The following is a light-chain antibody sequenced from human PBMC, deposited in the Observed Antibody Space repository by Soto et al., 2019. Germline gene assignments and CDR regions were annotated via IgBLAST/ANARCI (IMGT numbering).Light chain of an antibody. J-gene: IGKJ4*01. Sequence: PGERVTLSCRASQSVSSNYLTWYQQKPGQAPSLLIYGASTRATSIPARFSGSGSGTDFTLTISSLQPEDFAIYYCQQDYNLPRLTFGGGTKVEIK. CDR2: GAS. CDR3: QQDYNLPRLT. CDR1: QSVSSNY. V-gene: IGKV3D-7*01.